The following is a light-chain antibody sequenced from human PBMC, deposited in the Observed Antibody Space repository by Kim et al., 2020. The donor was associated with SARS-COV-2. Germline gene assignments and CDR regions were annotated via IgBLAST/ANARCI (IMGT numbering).Light chain of an antibody. V-gene: IGKV4-1*01. Sequence: ATIKCESSQSVFYSSNNKNYLAWYQQKPGQPPKLLIYWASTRESGVPDRFSGSGSGTDFTLTISSLQAEDVAVYYCQQYYSTPWTFGQGTKVDIK. CDR2: WAS. J-gene: IGKJ1*01. CDR3: QQYYSTPWT. CDR1: QSVFYSSNNKNY.